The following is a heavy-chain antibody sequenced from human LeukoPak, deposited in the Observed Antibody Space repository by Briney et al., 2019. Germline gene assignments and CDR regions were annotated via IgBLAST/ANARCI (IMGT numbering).Heavy chain of an antibody. CDR2: ISYDGSNK. CDR1: GFTFSSYT. Sequence: GGSLRLSCAASGFTFSSYTMHWVRQAPGKGLEWVAVISYDGSNKYYADSVKGRFTISRDNSKNTLYLQMNSLRAEDTAVYYCAKGDSSSWSPCFHWGQGTLVTVSS. CDR3: AKGDSSSWSPCFH. J-gene: IGHJ4*02. V-gene: IGHV3-30-3*01. D-gene: IGHD6-13*01.